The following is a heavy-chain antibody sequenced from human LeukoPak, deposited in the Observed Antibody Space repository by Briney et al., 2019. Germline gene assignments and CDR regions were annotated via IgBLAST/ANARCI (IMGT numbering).Heavy chain of an antibody. CDR3: ARLQGDSGWYYFDY. CDR2: ISNTGKYI. Sequence: GGSLRLSCAASGFTFSAYSVNWVRQAPGKGLEWVSSISNTGKYIYYADSLKGRFTISRDNAKNSLYLQLNSLRAEDTAAYYCARLQGDSGWYYFDYWGQGTLVTVSS. V-gene: IGHV3-21*01. CDR1: GFTFSAYS. D-gene: IGHD6-19*01. J-gene: IGHJ4*02.